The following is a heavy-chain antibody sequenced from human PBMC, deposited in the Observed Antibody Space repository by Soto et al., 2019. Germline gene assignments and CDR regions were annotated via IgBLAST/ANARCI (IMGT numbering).Heavy chain of an antibody. Sequence: SETLSLTCAVSGVSISSGNWWTWVRQSPQRGLEYIGEIFHDGTANYYPSFERRVAISVDTSKNQFSLKLTYVTTEDTAIYFCARLVYDTRLNYMYFDFWGQGTLVTVSS. CDR2: IFHDGTA. CDR3: ARLVYDTRLNYMYFDF. D-gene: IGHD3-10*01. V-gene: IGHV4-4*02. CDR1: GVSISSGNW. J-gene: IGHJ4*02.